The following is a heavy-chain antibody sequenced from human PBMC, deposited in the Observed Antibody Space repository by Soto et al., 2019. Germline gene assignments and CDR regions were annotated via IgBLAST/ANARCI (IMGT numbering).Heavy chain of an antibody. CDR1: EDSFTNYW. V-gene: IGHV5-51*01. CDR3: ARRGRYYAFDY. D-gene: IGHD1-26*01. Sequence: GESLKISCKGSEDSFTNYWIGWVRQMPGKGLEWMGIIYPGDSDTKYSPSFQGQVTISADKSISTVYLQWSSLKASDTAMYYCARRGRYYAFDYWGQGTLVTVSS. CDR2: IYPGDSDT. J-gene: IGHJ4*02.